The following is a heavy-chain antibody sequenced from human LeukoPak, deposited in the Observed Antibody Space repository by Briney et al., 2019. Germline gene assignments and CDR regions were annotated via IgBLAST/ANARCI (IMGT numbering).Heavy chain of an antibody. CDR3: AGHHPRNTVDF. Sequence: SETLSLTCTVSGGSISSYYWSWIRQPPGRGLESIAYISDIGSINYNPPLKSRVTISLDTSKNQFSLKLSSVTAADTAVYYCAGHHPRNTVDFWGQRTLVTVSS. J-gene: IGHJ4*02. V-gene: IGHV4-59*08. CDR1: GGSISSYY. D-gene: IGHD2/OR15-2a*01. CDR2: ISDIGSI.